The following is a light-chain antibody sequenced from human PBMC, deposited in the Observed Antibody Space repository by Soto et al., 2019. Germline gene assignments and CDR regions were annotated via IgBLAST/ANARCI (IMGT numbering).Light chain of an antibody. CDR2: GAS. Sequence: EVVLTQSPGTLSLSPGERATLSCRASQSVSSDYLAWYQQKPGQAPRLLIYGASNRATGIPDRFSDSGSGTDFTLTIRRLEPEDFAVYYCQQYGSSTWTFGQGTKVEIK. CDR1: QSVSSDY. CDR3: QQYGSSTWT. J-gene: IGKJ1*01. V-gene: IGKV3-20*01.